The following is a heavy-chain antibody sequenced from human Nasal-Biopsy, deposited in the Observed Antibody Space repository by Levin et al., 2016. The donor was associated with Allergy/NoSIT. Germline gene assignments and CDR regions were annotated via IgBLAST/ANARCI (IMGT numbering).Heavy chain of an antibody. D-gene: IGHD2-8*02. CDR1: GGISSGNYY. V-gene: IGHV4-30-4*01. Sequence: SETLSLTCSVSGGISSGNYYWHWIRQPPGKGLEWLGYLYYSGSTYNNPSLKGRLTISLESSRHQFSLKLTSVTAADSAVYYCARGPTGGNYFFDSWGQGTLVTVSS. CDR3: ARGPTGGNYFFDS. J-gene: IGHJ4*02. CDR2: LYYSGST.